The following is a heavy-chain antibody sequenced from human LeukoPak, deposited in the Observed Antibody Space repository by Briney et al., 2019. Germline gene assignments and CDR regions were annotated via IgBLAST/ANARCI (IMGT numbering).Heavy chain of an antibody. Sequence: SETLSLTCTVSGGFISSYYWSWIRQPPGKGLEWIGYIYYSGSTNYNPSLKSRVTISVDTSKNQFSLKLTSVTAADTAVYYCARVSTQPGSSSYYFDYWGQGTLVTVSS. CDR1: GGFISSYY. V-gene: IGHV4-59*08. J-gene: IGHJ4*02. CDR2: IYYSGST. CDR3: ARVSTQPGSSSYYFDY. D-gene: IGHD3-10*01.